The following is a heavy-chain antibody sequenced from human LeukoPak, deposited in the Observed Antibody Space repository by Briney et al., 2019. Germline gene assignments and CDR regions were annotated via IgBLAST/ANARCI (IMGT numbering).Heavy chain of an antibody. V-gene: IGHV3-66*01. Sequence: GGSLRLSCAASGFTVSSNYMSWVRQAPGKGLEWVSIIYRVGSTFYADSVEGRFTISRDNSKNTLYLQMNSLRVEDTAVYYCARSYYDFFYGMDVWGQGTTVTVSS. CDR3: ARSYYDFFYGMDV. CDR1: GFTVSSNY. D-gene: IGHD3-3*01. CDR2: IYRVGST. J-gene: IGHJ6*02.